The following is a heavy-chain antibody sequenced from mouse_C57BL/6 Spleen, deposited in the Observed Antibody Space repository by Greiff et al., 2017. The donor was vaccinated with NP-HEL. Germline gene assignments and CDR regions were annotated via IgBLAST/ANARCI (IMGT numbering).Heavy chain of an antibody. V-gene: IGHV1-52*01. CDR3: ARADYSPWYFDV. J-gene: IGHJ1*03. CDR2: IDPSDSET. Sequence: QVQLQQPGAELVRPGSSVKLSCKASGYTFTSYWMHWVKQRPIQGLEWIGNIDPSDSETHYNQKFKDKATLTVDKSSSTAYMQRSSLTSEDSAVYYCARADYSPWYFDVWGTGTTVTVSS. D-gene: IGHD2-12*01. CDR1: GYTFTSYW.